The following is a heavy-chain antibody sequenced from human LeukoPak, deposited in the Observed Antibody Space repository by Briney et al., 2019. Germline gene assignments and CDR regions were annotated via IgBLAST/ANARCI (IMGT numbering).Heavy chain of an antibody. J-gene: IGHJ4*02. Sequence: GGSLRLSCAASGFTFSNYGMNWVRQAPGKRLEWVSYISSGSDSIYYADSVKGRSTISRDNAENSLYLQMNSLRDEDTAVYYCARAMRSGYDYWGQGTLVTVSS. CDR2: ISSGSDSI. V-gene: IGHV3-48*02. D-gene: IGHD5-12*01. CDR1: GFTFSNYG. CDR3: ARAMRSGYDY.